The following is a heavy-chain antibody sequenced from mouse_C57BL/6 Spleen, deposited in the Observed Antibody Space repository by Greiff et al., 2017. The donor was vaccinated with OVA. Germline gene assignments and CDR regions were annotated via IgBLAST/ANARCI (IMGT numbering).Heavy chain of an antibody. D-gene: IGHD2-4*01. J-gene: IGHJ4*01. CDR2: ISSGSSTI. CDR1: GFTFSDYG. V-gene: IGHV5-17*01. Sequence: EVQRVESGGGLVKPGGSLKLSCAASGFTFSDYGMHWVRQAPEKGLEWVAYISSGSSTIYYADTVKGRFTISRDNAKNTLFLQMTSLRSEDTAMYYCARWDYHYAMDYWGQGTSVTVSS. CDR3: ARWDYHYAMDY.